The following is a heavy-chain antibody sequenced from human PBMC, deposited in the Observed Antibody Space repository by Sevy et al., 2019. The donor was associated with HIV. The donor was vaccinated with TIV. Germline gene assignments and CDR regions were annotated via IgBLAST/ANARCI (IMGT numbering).Heavy chain of an antibody. Sequence: SETLSLTCTVSGGSISSGDYYWNWIRQHPGKGLEWIGYISYSGSTYYNPSLKSRVTISVDTSKNQFSLKLSSVTAADTAVCYCARSMGNSYGLFYYHGMDVWGQGTTVTVSS. CDR3: ARSMGNSYGLFYYHGMDV. V-gene: IGHV4-31*03. CDR1: GGSISSGDYY. D-gene: IGHD5-18*01. J-gene: IGHJ6*02. CDR2: ISYSGST.